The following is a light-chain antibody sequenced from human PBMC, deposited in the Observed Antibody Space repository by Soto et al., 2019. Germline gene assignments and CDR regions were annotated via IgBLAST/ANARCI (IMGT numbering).Light chain of an antibody. CDR1: QSVSNSY. CDR3: QQYGSSPMYT. V-gene: IGKV3-20*01. Sequence: EIVLTQSPGTLSLSPGERATLSCRASQSVSNSYLAWYQQKPGQAPRLLIYGASSRATGIPDRFSGSGSGPAFTLTISRLEPEDFAVYSCQQYGSSPMYTFGQGTKLEIK. CDR2: GAS. J-gene: IGKJ2*01.